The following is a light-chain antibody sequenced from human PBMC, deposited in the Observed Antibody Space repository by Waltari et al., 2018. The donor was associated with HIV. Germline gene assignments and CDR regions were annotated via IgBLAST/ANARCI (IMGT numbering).Light chain of an antibody. J-gene: IGLJ2*01. V-gene: IGLV2-14*03. CDR3: GSYTTTSTLGV. CDR2: DVT. CDR1: SSDVGAYDY. Sequence: QSALTQPASVSGSPGQSIPISCIGSSSDVGAYDYVSWYQNHPGKAPKLLIYDVTHRPSGISARFSGSKSGNTASLTISGLQADDEADYYCGSYTTTSTLGVFGGGTKLTVL.